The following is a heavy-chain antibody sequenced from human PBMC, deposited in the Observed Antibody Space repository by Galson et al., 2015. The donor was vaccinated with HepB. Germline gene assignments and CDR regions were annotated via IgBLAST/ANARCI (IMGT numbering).Heavy chain of an antibody. V-gene: IGHV5-10-1*01. Sequence: QSGAEVKKPGESLRISCKGSGYSFISHWISWVRQMPGKGLEWMGRIDPSDSYTNYSPSFQGHVTFSADKSITTAYLQWSSLKASDTAMYYCARHVQNGYNYHPGDYWGQGTLVTVSS. D-gene: IGHD5-24*01. J-gene: IGHJ4*02. CDR1: GYSFISHW. CDR3: ARHVQNGYNYHPGDY. CDR2: IDPSDSYT.